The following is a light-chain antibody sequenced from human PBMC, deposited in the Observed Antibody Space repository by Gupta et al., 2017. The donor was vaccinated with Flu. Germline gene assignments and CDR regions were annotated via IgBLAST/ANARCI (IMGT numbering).Light chain of an antibody. CDR1: SSDVGGYNY. CDR3: SSYTSSSTLEV. Sequence: ITVSCTGTSSDVGGYNYVSWYQQHPGKAPKLMIYEVSNRPSGVSNRFSGSKSGNTASLTISGLQAEDEADYYCSSYTSSSTLEVFGGGTKLTVL. V-gene: IGLV2-14*01. J-gene: IGLJ3*02. CDR2: EVS.